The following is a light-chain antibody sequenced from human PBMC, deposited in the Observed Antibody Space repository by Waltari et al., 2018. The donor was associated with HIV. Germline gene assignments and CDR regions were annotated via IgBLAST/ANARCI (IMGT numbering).Light chain of an antibody. Sequence: SVLAQPPSVSGTPGQGVTISCSGSTSNIGSNHVYWYRQLPGSAPPLLIYNNNQWPSGVPDRFSGSKSGTSASLAISGLRSEDEADYYCAAWDDSLSAVVFGGGTKLTVL. J-gene: IGLJ2*01. CDR1: TSNIGSNH. CDR3: AAWDDSLSAVV. CDR2: NNN. V-gene: IGLV1-47*01.